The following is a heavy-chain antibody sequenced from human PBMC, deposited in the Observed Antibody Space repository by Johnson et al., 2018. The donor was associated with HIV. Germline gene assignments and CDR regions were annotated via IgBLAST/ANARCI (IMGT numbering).Heavy chain of an antibody. CDR2: IKQDGSEK. V-gene: IGHV3-7*01. CDR3: ARERGYSSVLWKLSEDAVDI. Sequence: MLLVESGGGLVQPGGSLRLSCASSGFTFSSYWMSWVRQAPGKGLEWVANIKQDGSEKYYVDSVKGRFTISRDSAKNSLYMQINSLRAEDTAVYYCARERGYSSVLWKLSEDAVDIWGQGTMVTVSS. J-gene: IGHJ3*02. CDR1: GFTFSSYW. D-gene: IGHD6-19*01.